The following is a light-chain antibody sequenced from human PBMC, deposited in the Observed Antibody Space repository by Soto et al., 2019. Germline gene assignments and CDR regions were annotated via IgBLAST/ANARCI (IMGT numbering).Light chain of an antibody. V-gene: IGKV3-11*01. CDR3: QQRSNWPLT. J-gene: IGKJ4*01. CDR2: DAS. Sequence: ESVLTQAPATLSLSPGERATLSCRASQSISSHLAWYQQKPGQAPRLLIYDASNRATGIPARFSGSGSGTDFTLTVSSLEPEDFAVYYRQQRSNWPLTFGGGTKV. CDR1: QSISSH.